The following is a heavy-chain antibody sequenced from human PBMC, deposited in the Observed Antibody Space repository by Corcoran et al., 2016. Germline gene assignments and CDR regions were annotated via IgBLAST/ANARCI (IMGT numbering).Heavy chain of an antibody. CDR3: ARGSVRGVYGY. D-gene: IGHD3-10*01. V-gene: IGHV4-38-2*02. Sequence: QVPLQESGPGLVKPSETLSLTCTVSGYSISSGYYWGWIRQPPGKGLEWIGSIYHSGSTYYNPSLKSRVTISVDTSKNQFSLKLSSVTAADTAVYYCARGSVRGVYGYWGQGTLVTVSS. J-gene: IGHJ4*02. CDR2: IYHSGST. CDR1: GYSISSGYY.